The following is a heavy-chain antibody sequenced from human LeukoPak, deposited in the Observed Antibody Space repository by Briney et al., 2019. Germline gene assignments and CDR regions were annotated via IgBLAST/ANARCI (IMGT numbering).Heavy chain of an antibody. J-gene: IGHJ4*02. CDR1: GFTLSPHW. V-gene: IGHV3-48*04. Sequence: GGSLRLSCAASGFTLSPHWMSWVRQSPGKGLEWVSYISSSSSTIYYADSVKGRFTISRDNAKNSLYLQMNSLRAEDTAVYYCAREEYYDYWGQGTLVTVSS. CDR3: AREEYYDY. CDR2: ISSSSSTI.